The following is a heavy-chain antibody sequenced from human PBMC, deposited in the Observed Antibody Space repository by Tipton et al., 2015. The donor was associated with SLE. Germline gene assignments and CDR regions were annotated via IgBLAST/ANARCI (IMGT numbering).Heavy chain of an antibody. CDR2: ISSTRSYI. CDR3: ARDMEVPPTVYYHYGMDV. J-gene: IGHJ6*02. CDR1: GFTFSSYT. Sequence: SLRLSCAASGFTFSSYTMNWVRQAPGKGLEWVSCISSTRSYIYYGDSVKGRFTISRDNAKNSLYLQMNSLRAEDTAVYYCARDMEVPPTVYYHYGMDVWGQGTTVTVSS. V-gene: IGHV3-21*01. D-gene: IGHD1-14*01.